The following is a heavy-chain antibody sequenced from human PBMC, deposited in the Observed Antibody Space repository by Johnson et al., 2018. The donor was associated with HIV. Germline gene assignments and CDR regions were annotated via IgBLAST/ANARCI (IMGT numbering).Heavy chain of an antibody. D-gene: IGHD3-10*01. V-gene: IGHV3-30*02. J-gene: IGHJ3*02. CDR3: ASTGSGSDDAFDI. CDR1: GFTFSSYG. CDR2: IRYDGSNK. Sequence: QVQLVESGGGVVQPGGSLRLSCAASGFTFSSYGMHWVRQAPGKGLEWVTFIRYDGSNKYYADSVKGRFTISRDNSKNTLYLQMNSLRAEDTAVYYRASTGSGSDDAFDIWGQGTMVTVSS.